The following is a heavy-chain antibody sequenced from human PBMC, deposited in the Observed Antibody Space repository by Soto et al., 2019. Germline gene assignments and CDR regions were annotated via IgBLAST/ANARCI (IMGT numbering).Heavy chain of an antibody. CDR1: GYTFTGYY. D-gene: IGHD5-18*01. Sequence: ASVKVSCKASGYTFTGYYMHWVRQAPGQGLEWMGWINPNSGGTNYAQKFQGWVTMTRDTSISTAYMELSRLRSDDTAVYYCARGLSAMVTGDPGGPLSYYYGMDVWGQGTTVTVSS. CDR2: INPNSGGT. J-gene: IGHJ6*02. V-gene: IGHV1-2*04. CDR3: ARGLSAMVTGDPGGPLSYYYGMDV.